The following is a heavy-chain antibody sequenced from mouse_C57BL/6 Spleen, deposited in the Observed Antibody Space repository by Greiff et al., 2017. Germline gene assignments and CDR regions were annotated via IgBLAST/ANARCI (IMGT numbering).Heavy chain of an antibody. J-gene: IGHJ3*01. CDR2: IDPENGDT. Sequence: VQLQQSGAELVRPGASVKLSCTASGFNIKDDNTHWVKQRPEQGLAWIGWIDPENGDTEYASKFQGTATITADTSSNTAYLQRSSLTSEDTAVYSCAYDGYYFAYWGQGTLVTVSA. CDR3: AYDGYYFAY. D-gene: IGHD2-3*01. CDR1: GFNIKDDN. V-gene: IGHV14-4*01.